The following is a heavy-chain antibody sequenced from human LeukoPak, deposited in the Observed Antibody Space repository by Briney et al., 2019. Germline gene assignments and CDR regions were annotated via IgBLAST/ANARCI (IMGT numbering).Heavy chain of an antibody. CDR3: ERGRTFDI. J-gene: IGHJ3*02. Sequence: SETLSLTCTVSVGSISTSYSWGLIRQPPGKGLEWIGTIYYNGRAYYSSSLKSRLTISVDTSRNQFSLKLSSVPAADTAVYSCERGRTFDIWGKGTMVTVSS. D-gene: IGHD1-14*01. V-gene: IGHV4-39*07. CDR2: IYYNGRA. CDR1: VGSISTSYS.